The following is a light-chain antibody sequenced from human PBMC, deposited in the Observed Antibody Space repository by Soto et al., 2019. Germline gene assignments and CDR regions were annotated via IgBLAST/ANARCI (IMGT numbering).Light chain of an antibody. CDR2: DAT. V-gene: IGKV3-11*01. Sequence: EIVLTQSPATLSLSPGERATLSCRASQSVGNSLAWYQQKPGQAPRLLIFDATKRATGIPATFSGSGSGTAFTLTISSLEPADFAVYYCQHRSNWPPTFGQGTRLEIK. CDR1: QSVGNS. J-gene: IGKJ5*01. CDR3: QHRSNWPPT.